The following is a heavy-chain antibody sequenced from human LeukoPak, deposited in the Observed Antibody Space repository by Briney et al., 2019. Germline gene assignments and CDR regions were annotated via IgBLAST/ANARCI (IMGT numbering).Heavy chain of an antibody. J-gene: IGHJ4*02. Sequence: SETLSLICTVSGGSISSYYWGWIRQPAGKGLEWIGRIYTSGGTNYNPSLKSRVTMSVDTSKHQFSLKLRSVTAADTAVYYCARDRYYYDSSGYYWLFDYWGQGTLVTLSS. CDR2: IYTSGGT. V-gene: IGHV4-4*07. CDR1: GGSISSYY. D-gene: IGHD3-22*01. CDR3: ARDRYYYDSSGYYWLFDY.